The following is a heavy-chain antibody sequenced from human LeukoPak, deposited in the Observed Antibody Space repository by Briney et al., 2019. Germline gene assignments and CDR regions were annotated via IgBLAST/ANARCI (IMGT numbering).Heavy chain of an antibody. V-gene: IGHV3-23*01. CDR1: GFTFRNYA. D-gene: IGHD3-22*01. CDR3: AKGSSGGRSYYFDY. CDR2: ISNDGVYT. Sequence: GGSLRLSCVASGFTFRNYAMSWVRQSPGKGLEWISAISNDGVYTFHADSVKGRLTISRDNSKNTLYLQMDSLRAEDTAIYYCAKGSSGGRSYYFDYWGQGTLVTVSS. J-gene: IGHJ4*02.